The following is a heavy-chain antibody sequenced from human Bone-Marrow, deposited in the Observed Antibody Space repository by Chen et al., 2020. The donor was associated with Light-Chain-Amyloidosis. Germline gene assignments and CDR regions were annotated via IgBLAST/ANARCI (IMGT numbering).Heavy chain of an antibody. CDR2: VQGDGSDK. Sequence: EVQLVESGGGLVQPGESLRLSCAASGISFSNNWMSWVRQAPGKGLEWVANVQGDGSDKYYVDSVKGRFTISRDNAKNSLYLQMNSLRADDTAVYYCTTEYLGAYDYWGQGTLLTVSS. CDR1: GISFSNNW. CDR3: TTEYLGAYDY. D-gene: IGHD3-16*01. J-gene: IGHJ4*02. V-gene: IGHV3-7*05.